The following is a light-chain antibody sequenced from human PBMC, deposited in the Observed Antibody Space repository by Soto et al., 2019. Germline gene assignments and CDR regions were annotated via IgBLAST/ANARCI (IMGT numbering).Light chain of an antibody. J-gene: IGLJ3*02. CDR1: DSNIGNDH. Sequence: QSVLTQPTSVSAAPGQKVTISCSGSDSNIGNDHVSWYQQFPGTAPKLLIYENNKRPSGIPDRFSGSKSGTSATLDITGLQTGDEADYYCGTWDSGLSAGVIGGGTKLTVL. CDR2: ENN. CDR3: GTWDSGLSAGV. V-gene: IGLV1-51*02.